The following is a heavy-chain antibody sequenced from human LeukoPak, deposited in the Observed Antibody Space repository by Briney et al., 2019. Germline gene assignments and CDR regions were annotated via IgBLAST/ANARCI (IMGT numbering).Heavy chain of an antibody. Sequence: KPSETLSLTCTVSGGSISSYYWSWIRQPPGKGLEWIGYIYYSGSTNYNPSLKSRVTISVDTSKNQFSLKLSSVTAADTAVCYCASGSVRMAPPNYYYYGMDAWGQGTTVTVSS. CDR1: GGSISSYY. CDR2: IYYSGST. J-gene: IGHJ6*02. V-gene: IGHV4-59*01. CDR3: ASGSVRMAPPNYYYYGMDA. D-gene: IGHD3-10*01.